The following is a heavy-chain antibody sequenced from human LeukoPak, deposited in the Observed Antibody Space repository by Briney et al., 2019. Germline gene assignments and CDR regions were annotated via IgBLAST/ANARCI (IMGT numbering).Heavy chain of an antibody. CDR1: GFSFSGHW. J-gene: IGHJ4*02. CDR2: ISPTGSTT. CDR3: ARGPNSNWSGLDF. V-gene: IGHV3-74*01. D-gene: IGHD6-6*01. Sequence: GGSLRLSCTASGFSFSGHWMHWARQLPGKGLVWVSRISPTGSTTSYADSVKGRFTVSRDDAKNTLYQQVNNLRAEDTAVYYCARGPNSNWSGLDFWGQGTLLTVSS.